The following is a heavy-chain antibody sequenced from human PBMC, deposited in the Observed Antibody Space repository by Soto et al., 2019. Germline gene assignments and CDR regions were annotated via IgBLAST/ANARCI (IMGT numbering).Heavy chain of an antibody. J-gene: IGHJ6*02. CDR1: GYTFTGYY. V-gene: IGHV1-2*04. D-gene: IGHD1-26*01. Sequence: ASVKVSCKASGYTFTGYYMHWVRQAPGQGPEWMGWINPNSGGTNYAQKFQGWVTMTRDTSISTAYMELSRLRSDDTAVYYCARVARELLTGYYYYGMDVWGQGTTVTVSS. CDR3: ARVARELLTGYYYYGMDV. CDR2: INPNSGGT.